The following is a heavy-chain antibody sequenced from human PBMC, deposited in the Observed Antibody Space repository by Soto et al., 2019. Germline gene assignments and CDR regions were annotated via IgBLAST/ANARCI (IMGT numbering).Heavy chain of an antibody. CDR2: ISSSSTYI. CDR1: GFTFNTYS. Sequence: EVQLVESGGGLVKPGGSLRLACAASGFTFNTYSMNWVRQAPGKGLEWVSCISSSSTYIYNADSVKGRFTTSRDNAKNYLSLQMNSLRAEDTAVYYCARDFGDSRGSYYYYGMDVWGQGTTVTVSS. CDR3: ARDFGDSRGSYYYYGMDV. D-gene: IGHD2-21*02. V-gene: IGHV3-21*01. J-gene: IGHJ6*02.